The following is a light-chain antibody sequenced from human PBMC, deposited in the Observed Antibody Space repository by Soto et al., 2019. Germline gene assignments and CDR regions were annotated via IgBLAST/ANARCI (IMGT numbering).Light chain of an antibody. J-gene: IGLJ2*01. V-gene: IGLV3-1*01. CDR1: KLGNKY. CDR3: QAWDSSTGV. Sequence: SYELTQPPSVFVSPGQTASITCSGDKLGNKYACWYQQKSGQSPVLVIYEDSKRPSGIPERFSGSNSGNTATLTISGTQAMDEADYYCQAWDSSTGVFGGGTKLTVL. CDR2: EDS.